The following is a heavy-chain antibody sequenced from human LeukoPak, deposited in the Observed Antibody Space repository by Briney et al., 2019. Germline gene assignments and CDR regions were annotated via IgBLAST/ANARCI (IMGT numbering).Heavy chain of an antibody. V-gene: IGHV3-30*18. CDR2: ISYDGSNK. CDR3: AKDQARLRLGELSLYPTDY. D-gene: IGHD3-16*02. CDR1: GFTFSSYG. J-gene: IGHJ4*02. Sequence: QTGGSLRLSCAASGFTFSSYGMPWVRQAPGKGLEWVAVISYDGSNKYYADSVKGRFTISRDNSKNTLYLQMNSLRAEDTAVYYCAKDQARLRLGELSLYPTDYWGQGTLVTVSS.